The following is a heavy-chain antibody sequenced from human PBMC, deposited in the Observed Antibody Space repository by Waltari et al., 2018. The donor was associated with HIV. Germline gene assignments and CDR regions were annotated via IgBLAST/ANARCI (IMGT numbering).Heavy chain of an antibody. CDR2: INHSGST. V-gene: IGHV4-34*01. CDR1: GGSFSGYY. Sequence: QVQLQQWGAGLLKPSETLSLTCAVYGGSFSGYYWSWIRQPPGKGLEWIGEINHSGSTNYNPSLKSRVTISVDTSKNQFSLKLSSVTAADTAVYYCARGYDILTGSWYFDLWGRGTLVTVSS. J-gene: IGHJ2*01. CDR3: ARGYDILTGSWYFDL. D-gene: IGHD3-9*01.